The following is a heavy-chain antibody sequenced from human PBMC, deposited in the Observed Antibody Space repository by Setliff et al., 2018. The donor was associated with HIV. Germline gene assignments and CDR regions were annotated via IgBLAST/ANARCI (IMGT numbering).Heavy chain of an antibody. CDR3: ARAEFLGLESDFDI. Sequence: SVKVSCKASGDIFNNNAINWVRQAPGQGLEWMGRIIPIFGLANYARKFQGRVTITADKSTSTAYLELSSLTYDDTAIYYCARAEFLGLESDFDIWGQGTMVTVSS. CDR2: IIPIFGLA. J-gene: IGHJ3*02. CDR1: GDIFNNNA. V-gene: IGHV1-69*04. D-gene: IGHD3-10*01.